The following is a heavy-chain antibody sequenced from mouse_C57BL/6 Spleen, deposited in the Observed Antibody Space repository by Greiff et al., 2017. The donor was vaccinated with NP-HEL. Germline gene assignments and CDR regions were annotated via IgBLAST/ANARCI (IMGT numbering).Heavy chain of an antibody. CDR2: IYPRSGNT. CDR3: ARSTVVARGWYFDV. V-gene: IGHV1-81*01. J-gene: IGHJ1*03. Sequence: QVQLQQSGAELARPGASVKLSCKASGYTFTSYGISWVKQRTGQGLEWIGEIYPRSGNTYYNEKFKGKATLTADKSSSTAYMELRSLTSEDSAVYFCARSTVVARGWYFDVWGTGTTVTVSS. CDR1: GYTFTSYG. D-gene: IGHD1-1*01.